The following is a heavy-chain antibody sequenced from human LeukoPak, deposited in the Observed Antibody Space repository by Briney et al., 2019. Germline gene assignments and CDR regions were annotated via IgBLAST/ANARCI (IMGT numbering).Heavy chain of an antibody. CDR1: GYTFTSYD. J-gene: IGHJ5*02. Sequence: GASVKVSCKASGYTFTSYDINWVRQATGQGLEWMGWMNPNSGNTGYAQKFQGRVTMTRNTSISTAYMELSSLRSEDTAVYYCARRRIGNNWFDPWGQGTLVTVSS. CDR3: ARRRIGNNWFDP. V-gene: IGHV1-8*01. CDR2: MNPNSGNT. D-gene: IGHD1-26*01.